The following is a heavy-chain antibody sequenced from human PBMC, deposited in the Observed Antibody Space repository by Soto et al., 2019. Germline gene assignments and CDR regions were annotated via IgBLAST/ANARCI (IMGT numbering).Heavy chain of an antibody. Sequence: ASVKVSCKASGYTFTSYGISWVRQAPGQGLEWMGWISAYNGNTNYAQKLQGRVTMTTDTSTSTAYMELRSLRSDDTAVYYCARDHPHWGAARLSYYYYGMDVWGQGTTVTVSS. V-gene: IGHV1-18*01. D-gene: IGHD6-6*01. CDR2: ISAYNGNT. J-gene: IGHJ6*02. CDR1: GYTFTSYG. CDR3: ARDHPHWGAARLSYYYYGMDV.